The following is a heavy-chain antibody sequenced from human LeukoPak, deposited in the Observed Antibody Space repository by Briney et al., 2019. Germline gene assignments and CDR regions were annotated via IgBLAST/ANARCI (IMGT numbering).Heavy chain of an antibody. CDR3: ARGHGDYGGNWFDP. CDR1: GGSISSGDYY. CDR2: IYYSGST. V-gene: IGHV4-30-4*01. Sequence: PSQTLSLTCNVSGGSISSGDYYWSWIRQPPGKGLEWIGYIYYSGSTYYNPSLKSRVTISVDTSKNQFSLKLSSVTAADTAVYYCARGHGDYGGNWFDPWGQGTLVTVSS. D-gene: IGHD4-17*01. J-gene: IGHJ5*02.